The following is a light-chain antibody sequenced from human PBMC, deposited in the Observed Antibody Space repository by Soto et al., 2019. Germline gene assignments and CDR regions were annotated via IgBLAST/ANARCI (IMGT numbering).Light chain of an antibody. V-gene: IGLV2-14*01. CDR3: SSYTTSSTLEV. Sequence: QSALTQPASVSGSPGQSITISCPGTSSDVGGYKFVSWYQQHPGKVPRLMIYEVSNRPSGVSNRFSGSKSGNTASLTISGLQAEDEADYYCSSYTTSSTLEVFGPGTKVTVL. CDR1: SSDVGGYKF. CDR2: EVS. J-gene: IGLJ1*01.